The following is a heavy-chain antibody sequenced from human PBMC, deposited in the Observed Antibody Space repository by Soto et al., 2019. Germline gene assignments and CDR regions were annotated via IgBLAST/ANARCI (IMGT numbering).Heavy chain of an antibody. CDR3: AKDSLLRKWAIYGHLDY. Sequence: GGSLRLSCAASGFTFSSYAMSWVRQAPGKGLEWVSAISGSGGSTYYADSVKGRFTISRDNSKNTLYLQMNSLRAEDTAVYYCAKDSLLRKWAIYGHLDYWGQGTLVTVSS. CDR1: GFTFSSYA. D-gene: IGHD1-26*01. V-gene: IGHV3-23*01. CDR2: ISGSGGST. J-gene: IGHJ4*02.